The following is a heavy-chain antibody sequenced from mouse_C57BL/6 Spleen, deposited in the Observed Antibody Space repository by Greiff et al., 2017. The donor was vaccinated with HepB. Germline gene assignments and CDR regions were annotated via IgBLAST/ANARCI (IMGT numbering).Heavy chain of an antibody. CDR1: GYTFTSYW. D-gene: IGHD2-5*01. V-gene: IGHV1-55*01. CDR3: ARGDYSTAWFAY. CDR2: IYPGSGST. J-gene: IGHJ3*01. Sequence: QVQLQQPGAELVKPGASVKMSCKASGYTFTSYWITWVKQRPGQGLEWIGDIYPGSGSTNYNEKFKSKATLTVDTSSSTAYMQLSSLTSEDSAFFYCARGDYSTAWFAYWGQGTLVTVSA.